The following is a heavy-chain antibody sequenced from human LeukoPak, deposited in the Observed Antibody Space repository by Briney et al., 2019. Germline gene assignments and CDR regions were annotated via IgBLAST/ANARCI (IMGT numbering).Heavy chain of an antibody. Sequence: PGGSLRLSCAASGFTFSSYGIHWVRQAPGKGLEWVAVISYDGSNKYYADSVKGRFTISRDNSKNTLYLQMNRLRAEHTSVYYCGEGTYFCGSRWFEGWFDPWGQGTLVTVSS. V-gene: IGHV3-30*18. CDR2: ISYDGSNK. CDR1: GFTFSSYG. J-gene: IGHJ5*02. CDR3: GEGTYFCGSRWFEGWFDP. D-gene: IGHD3-3*01.